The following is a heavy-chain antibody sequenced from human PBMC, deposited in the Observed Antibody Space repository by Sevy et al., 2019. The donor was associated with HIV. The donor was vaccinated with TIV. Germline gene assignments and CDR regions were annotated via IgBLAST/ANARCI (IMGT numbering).Heavy chain of an antibody. CDR2: VYYIGGT. V-gene: IGHV4-59*08. Sequence: SETQSLTCTVSGGSINSDHWNWIRQPPGKGLEWIGYVYYIGGTNYNPSLKNRVTISVDRTKYQFSLKLTSVTAADTAVYYCARRNDFAIWGQGTMVTVSS. CDR1: GGSINSDH. J-gene: IGHJ3*02. CDR3: ARRNDFAI.